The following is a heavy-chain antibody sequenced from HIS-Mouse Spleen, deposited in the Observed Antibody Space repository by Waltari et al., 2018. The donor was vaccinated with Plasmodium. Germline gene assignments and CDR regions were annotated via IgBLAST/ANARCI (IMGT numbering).Heavy chain of an antibody. J-gene: IGHJ4*02. CDR2: FCCGGTT. Sequence: EVQLVETGGGLIQPGGSLRLSCAASGFTVSSNYMRWVRQARGRGLWLGPVFCCGGTTDTDDPGNGLYTISRGNPNTPRYLQMNSRRAEDMAGYCCARGALGGGVIWYYFDYWGQGTLVTVSS. CDR3: ARGALGGGVIWYYFDY. D-gene: IGHD3-16*02. CDR1: GFTVSSNY. V-gene: IGHV3-53*02.